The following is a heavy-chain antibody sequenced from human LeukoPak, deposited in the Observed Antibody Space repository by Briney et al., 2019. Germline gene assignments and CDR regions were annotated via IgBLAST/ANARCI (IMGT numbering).Heavy chain of an antibody. CDR3: AKDLRDGYNLDAFDI. D-gene: IGHD5-24*01. V-gene: IGHV3-74*01. J-gene: IGHJ3*02. CDR2: IKPDGSDT. CDR1: GFTFTTHW. Sequence: GGSLRLSFGASGFTFTTHWIHWVRQAPGKGLVWVSRIKPDGSDTNYADSVKGRFTISRDNAKNTLYLQMNSLRAEDTALYYCAKDLRDGYNLDAFDIWGQGTMVTVSS.